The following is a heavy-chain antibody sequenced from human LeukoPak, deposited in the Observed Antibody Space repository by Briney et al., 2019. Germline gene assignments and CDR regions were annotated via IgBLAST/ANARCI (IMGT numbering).Heavy chain of an antibody. CDR3: ASKGEQWLALDN. CDR2: ISAYNGNT. D-gene: IGHD6-19*01. Sequence: GSVTVSCKASGYTFTSYGISGVRQAPGQGLEWMGWISAYNGNTNYAQKLQGRVTMTTDTSTSTAYMELRSLRSEDTAVYYCASKGEQWLALDNWGQGTLVTVSS. CDR1: GYTFTSYG. V-gene: IGHV1-18*01. J-gene: IGHJ4*02.